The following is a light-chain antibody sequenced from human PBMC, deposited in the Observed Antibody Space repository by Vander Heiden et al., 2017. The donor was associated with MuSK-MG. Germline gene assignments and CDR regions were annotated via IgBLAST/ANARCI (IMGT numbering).Light chain of an antibody. CDR3: QQYKNWPIT. V-gene: IGKV3-15*01. J-gene: IGKJ5*01. CDR2: GAS. CDR1: QSVSSN. Sequence: EIVMTQSPATLSVSPGERATLSCRASQSVSSNLAWYQQKPGQAPRLLIYGASTRATGIPARFSGSGSGTEFTLTISSLQSEDFAVYYCQQYKNWPITLGPGTRLEIK.